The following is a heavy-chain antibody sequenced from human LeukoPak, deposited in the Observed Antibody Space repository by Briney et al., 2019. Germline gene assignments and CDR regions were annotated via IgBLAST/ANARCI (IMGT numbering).Heavy chain of an antibody. CDR2: INPSGGST. V-gene: IGHV1-46*01. Sequence: GASVKDSCKASGYTFTSYYMHWVRQAPGQGLEWMGIINPSGGSTSYAQKFQGRVTMTRDMSTSTVYMELSSLRSEDTAVYYCARQYDILTGYKIFDYWGQGTLVTVSS. J-gene: IGHJ4*02. D-gene: IGHD3-9*01. CDR3: ARQYDILTGYKIFDY. CDR1: GYTFTSYY.